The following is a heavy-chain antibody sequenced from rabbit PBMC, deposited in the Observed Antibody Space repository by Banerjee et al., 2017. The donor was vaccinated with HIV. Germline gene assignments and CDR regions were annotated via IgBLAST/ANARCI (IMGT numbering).Heavy chain of an antibody. CDR3: ARDLAGVIGWNFNL. CDR2: IYTGDGST. CDR1: GFSFISHYW. J-gene: IGHJ4*01. Sequence: QEQLEESGGGLVQPEGSLTVTCTASGFSFISHYWMSWVRQAPGKGLEWIGTIYTGDGSTYYANWVNGRFTISRTSSTTVALQMTSLTAADTATYFCARDLAGVIGWNFNLWGQGTLVTVS. V-gene: IGHV1S45*01. D-gene: IGHD4-1*01.